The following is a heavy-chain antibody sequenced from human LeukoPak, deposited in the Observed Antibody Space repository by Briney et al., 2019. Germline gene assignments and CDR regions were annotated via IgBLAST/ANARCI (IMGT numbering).Heavy chain of an antibody. CDR3: ARQTGESTNFDN. J-gene: IGHJ4*02. CDR2: IYSGGST. Sequence: PGGSLRLFCAASGFTVSSSYISWVRQAPGKGLEWVSAIYSGGSTYYADSVKGRFTISRDNSKNMLYLLMNSLRAEDTAMYHCARQTGESTNFDNWGQGTLVTVSS. V-gene: IGHV3-53*01. D-gene: IGHD2-2*01. CDR1: GFTVSSSY.